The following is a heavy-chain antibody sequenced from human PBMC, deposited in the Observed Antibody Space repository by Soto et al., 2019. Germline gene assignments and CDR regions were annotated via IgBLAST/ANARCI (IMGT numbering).Heavy chain of an antibody. D-gene: IGHD4-17*01. CDR2: INIDGSGT. J-gene: IGHJ6*02. V-gene: IGHV3-74*03. CDR1: GFTFSNYW. CDR3: ARDSYAPHV. Sequence: GGSLRLSCAASGFTFSNYWMHWVRQAPGKGLVWVSRINIDGSGTTYADSVKGRFTISRDNPKNTVFLEMKNLRAEDTAVYNCARDSYAPHVWGQGTTVTVSS.